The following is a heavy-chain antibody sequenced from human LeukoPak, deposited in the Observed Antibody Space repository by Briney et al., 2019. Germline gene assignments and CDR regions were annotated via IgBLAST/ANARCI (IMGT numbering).Heavy chain of an antibody. CDR2: IYPGDSDT. J-gene: IGHJ4*02. V-gene: IGHV5-51*01. Sequence: PGESLKISCKGSGYSFTSYWIGWVRHMPGKGLEWMGIIYPGDSDTKYSPSSQGQVTSSADKSISTAYLQWSSLKASDTAMYYWARLMRRGGMATNLAPIDYWGQGTLVTVSS. D-gene: IGHD5-24*01. CDR3: ARLMRRGGMATNLAPIDY. CDR1: GYSFTSYW.